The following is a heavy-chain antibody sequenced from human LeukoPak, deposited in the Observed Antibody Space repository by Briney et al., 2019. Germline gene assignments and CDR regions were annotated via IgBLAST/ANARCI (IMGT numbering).Heavy chain of an antibody. CDR2: IYSGGST. J-gene: IGHJ3*02. D-gene: IGHD6-13*01. CDR3: AREGAAAGALYAFDI. CDR1: GFTVSSNY. V-gene: IGHV3-53*01. Sequence: GGSLRLSCAASGFTVSSNYMSWVRQAPGKGLEWVSVIYSGGSTYYADSVKGRFTISRDNSKNALYLQMNSLRAEDTAVYYCAREGAAAGALYAFDIWGQGTMVTVSS.